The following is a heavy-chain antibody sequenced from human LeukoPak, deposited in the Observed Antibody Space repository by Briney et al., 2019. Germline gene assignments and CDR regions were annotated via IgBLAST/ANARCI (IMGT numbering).Heavy chain of an antibody. V-gene: IGHV3-23*01. CDR2: ISGSGGST. Sequence: GGSLRLSCAASGFTSSSYAMSWVRQAPGKGLEWVSAISGSGGSTYYADSVKGRFTISRDNSKSTLYLQMNSLRAEDTAVYYCAKVHSGSYPENYWGQGTLVTVSS. CDR3: AKVHSGSYPENY. D-gene: IGHD1-26*01. CDR1: GFTSSSYA. J-gene: IGHJ4*02.